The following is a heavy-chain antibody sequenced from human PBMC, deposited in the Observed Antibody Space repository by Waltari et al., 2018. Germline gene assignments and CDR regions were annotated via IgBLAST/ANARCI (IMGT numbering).Heavy chain of an antibody. CDR3: ARDLWLKGDY. CDR2: IKQDGSEK. V-gene: IGHV3-7*03. J-gene: IGHJ4*02. CDR1: GSTFSSHW. D-gene: IGHD5-12*01. Sequence: EVQLVESGGGLVQPGGSLRLSCAASGSTFSSHWMSWVRQAPGKGLEWVANIKQDGSEKYYVDSVKGRFTISRDNAKNSLYLQMNSLRAEDTAVYYCARDLWLKGDYWGQGTLVTVSS.